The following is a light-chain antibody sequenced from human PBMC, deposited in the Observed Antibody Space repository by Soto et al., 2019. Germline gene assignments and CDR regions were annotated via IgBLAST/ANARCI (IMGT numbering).Light chain of an antibody. V-gene: IGLV2-8*01. CDR1: SSDVGAYNY. CDR3: CSYAGSYTFV. CDR2: AVS. J-gene: IGLJ2*01. Sequence: QSALTQPASVSGSPGQSITISCTGTSSDVGAYNYVSWYQQHPGRAPKLVIYAVSSRPSGVPDRFSGSKSANTASLTVSGLQAEDEADYYCCSYAGSYTFVFGGGTQLTVL.